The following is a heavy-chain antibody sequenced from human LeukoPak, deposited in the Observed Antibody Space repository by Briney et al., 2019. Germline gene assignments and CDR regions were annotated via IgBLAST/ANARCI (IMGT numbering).Heavy chain of an antibody. Sequence: GGSLRLSCAASGFTFSGYWMNWVRQAPGKGLEWVANIKQDGSEKYYVDSVKGRFTISRDNAKNSLYLQMNSLRTEDTALYYCAKDWGAYYDSSGFYSGDFDYWGQGTLVTVSS. CDR1: GFTFSGYW. D-gene: IGHD3-22*01. CDR3: AKDWGAYYDSSGFYSGDFDY. J-gene: IGHJ4*02. CDR2: IKQDGSEK. V-gene: IGHV3-7*05.